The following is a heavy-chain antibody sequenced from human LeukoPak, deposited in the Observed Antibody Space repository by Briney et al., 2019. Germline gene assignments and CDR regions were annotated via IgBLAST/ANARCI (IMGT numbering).Heavy chain of an antibody. J-gene: IGHJ5*01. Sequence: GRSLRLSCAASGFTFSSYGMHWVRQAPGKGLEWVAVIWNDGSKKYYADSVKDRFTISRDNSKNSLYLQMNSLRAEDTAVYFCARDCSSTSCYTRFDSWGQGTLVTVSS. CDR3: ARDCSSTSCYTRFDS. V-gene: IGHV3-33*01. CDR2: IWNDGSKK. CDR1: GFTFSSYG. D-gene: IGHD2-2*02.